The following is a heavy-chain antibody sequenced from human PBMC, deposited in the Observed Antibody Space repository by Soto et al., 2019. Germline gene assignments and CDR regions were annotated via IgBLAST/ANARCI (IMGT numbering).Heavy chain of an antibody. Sequence: ASVKVSCKASGYTFTSYAMHWVRQAPGQRLEWMGWINAGNGNTKYSQKFQGRVTITRDTSASTAYMELSSLRSEDTAVYYCARVLGDIVVVPAAIGKGYYYGMDVWGQGTTVTVSS. V-gene: IGHV1-3*01. D-gene: IGHD2-2*02. CDR1: GYTFTSYA. J-gene: IGHJ6*02. CDR3: ARVLGDIVVVPAAIGKGYYYGMDV. CDR2: INAGNGNT.